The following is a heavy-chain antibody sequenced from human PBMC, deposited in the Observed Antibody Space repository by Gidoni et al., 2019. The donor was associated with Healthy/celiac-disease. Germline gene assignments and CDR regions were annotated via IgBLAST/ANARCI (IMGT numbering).Heavy chain of an antibody. Sequence: DVQLVQSGAEVKKPGESLRISCKGSGYCFTSYWISWVRQLPGKGLGWMGRIDPRDSYNNYSPSFQGHVTISADKSISTAYLQWGSLKASDTAMYYCARHSGSSWPYFDYWGQGTLVTVSS. CDR2: IDPRDSYN. J-gene: IGHJ4*02. CDR3: ARHSGSSWPYFDY. D-gene: IGHD6-13*01. CDR1: GYCFTSYW. V-gene: IGHV5-10-1*01.